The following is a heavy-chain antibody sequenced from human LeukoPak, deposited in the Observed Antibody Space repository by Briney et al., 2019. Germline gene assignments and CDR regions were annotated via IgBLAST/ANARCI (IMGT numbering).Heavy chain of an antibody. CDR3: ARDFRKDGHNRGAFDI. D-gene: IGHD5-24*01. V-gene: IGHV3-9*01. CDR2: VFWNGVDK. J-gene: IGHJ3*02. CDR1: GFIVNDHA. Sequence: GRSLTLSCVASGFIVNDHAMHWVRQTPGKGLEWVAGVFWNGVDKGYADSVKGRFTISRDNAKNSLYLQMNSLRAEDTAVYYCARDFRKDGHNRGAFDIWGQGTMVTVSS.